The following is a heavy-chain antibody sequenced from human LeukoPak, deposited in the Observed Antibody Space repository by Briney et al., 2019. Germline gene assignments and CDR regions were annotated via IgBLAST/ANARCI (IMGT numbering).Heavy chain of an antibody. CDR1: GYTFTSYH. V-gene: IGHV1-46*01. D-gene: IGHD1-26*01. Sequence: ASVKVSCKASGYTFTSYHMHWVRQAPGQGLEWMGIINPSGGSTSYAQKFQGRVTMTRDMSTSTVYMELSSLRSEDTAVYYCARASWVGATGYYYYYMDVRGKGTTVTVSS. J-gene: IGHJ6*03. CDR3: ARASWVGATGYYYYYMDV. CDR2: INPSGGST.